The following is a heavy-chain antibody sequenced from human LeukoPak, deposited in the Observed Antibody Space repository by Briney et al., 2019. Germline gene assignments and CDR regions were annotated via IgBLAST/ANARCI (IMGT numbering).Heavy chain of an antibody. Sequence: ASVTVSCTASGYTFTSYYMHWVRQAPGQGLEWMGIINPSGGSTSYAQKFQGRVTMTRDTSTSTVYMELSSLRSEDTAVYYCARPSNYYYYGMDVWGQGTTVTVSS. J-gene: IGHJ6*02. CDR2: INPSGGST. CDR3: ARPSNYYYYGMDV. D-gene: IGHD6-6*01. V-gene: IGHV1-46*01. CDR1: GYTFTSYY.